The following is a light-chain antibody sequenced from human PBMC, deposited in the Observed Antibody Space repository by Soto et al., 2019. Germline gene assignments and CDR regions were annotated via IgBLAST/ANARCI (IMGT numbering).Light chain of an antibody. J-gene: IGLJ3*02. CDR1: GNDVGAYNY. Sequence: QSALTQPRSVSGSPGQSVTISCTGTGNDVGAYNYVSWYQQHPGRPPKLLIYGVVRWPSGVPDRFSGSKSGNTASLTISGLQAEDEADYYCSSYTSSSRGVFGGGTKLTVL. V-gene: IGLV2-11*01. CDR2: GVV. CDR3: SSYTSSSRGV.